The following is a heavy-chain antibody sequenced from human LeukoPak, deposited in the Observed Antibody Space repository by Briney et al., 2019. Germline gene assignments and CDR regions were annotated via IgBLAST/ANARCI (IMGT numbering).Heavy chain of an antibody. D-gene: IGHD1-26*01. V-gene: IGHV4-4*02. CDR3: TRESGAFSPFGF. CDR1: GGSIMTTDW. J-gene: IGHJ4*02. Sequence: SGTLSLTCDVSGGSIMTTDWGSWVRQPPDKGLEWIGEVHLNGATNYNPSLESRVTTSIDTSKNHLSLELTAVTAADTAMYYCTRESGAFSPFGFWGQGALVTVSS. CDR2: VHLNGAT.